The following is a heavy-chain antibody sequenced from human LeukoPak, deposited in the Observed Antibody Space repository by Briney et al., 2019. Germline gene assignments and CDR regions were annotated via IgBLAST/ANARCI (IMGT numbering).Heavy chain of an antibody. CDR2: ISTSSNYI. Sequence: GGSLRLSCSASGFTFSSYNMNWVRQAPGKVLEWVSSISTSSNYIYYADSVKGRVTISRDNAKNSVYLQMNSLRAEDTAVYYCARDRSAPPSDYWGQGPLVTVSS. V-gene: IGHV3-21*01. CDR3: ARDRSAPPSDY. J-gene: IGHJ4*02. CDR1: GFTFSSYN.